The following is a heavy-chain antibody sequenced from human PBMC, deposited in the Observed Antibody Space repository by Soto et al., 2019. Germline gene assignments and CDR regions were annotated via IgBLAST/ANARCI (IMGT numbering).Heavy chain of an antibody. CDR1: GFAFSGFE. CDR2: ISSGASNM. Sequence: SLRLSCAASGFAFSGFEMNWVRQAPGKGLEWVSYISSGASNMYYADSVKGRFTISRDNAQSSLYLQMNSLRVEGTAVYYCARDPNYDFWSGYRNKEGTYGMDVWGQGTTVTVSS. D-gene: IGHD3-3*01. J-gene: IGHJ6*02. CDR3: ARDPNYDFWSGYRNKEGTYGMDV. V-gene: IGHV3-48*03.